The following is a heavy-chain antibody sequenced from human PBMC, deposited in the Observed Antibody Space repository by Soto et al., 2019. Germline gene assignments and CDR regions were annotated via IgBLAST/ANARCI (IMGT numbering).Heavy chain of an antibody. CDR1: GGTFSSYD. CDR2: IIPIFVTA. D-gene: IGHD3-3*01. V-gene: IGHV1-69*13. J-gene: IGHJ4*02. CDR3: ARGPYPPIFGVVSHFDY. Sequence: GASVKVSCKASGGTFSSYDISWVRQAPGQGLEWMGGIIPIFVTANYAQKFQGRVTITADESTSTAYMELSSLRSEDTAVYYCARGPYPPIFGVVSHFDYWGQGTLVTVSS.